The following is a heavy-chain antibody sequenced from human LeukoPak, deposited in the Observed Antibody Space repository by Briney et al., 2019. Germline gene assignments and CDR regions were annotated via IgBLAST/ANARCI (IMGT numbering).Heavy chain of an antibody. J-gene: IGHJ4*02. Sequence: PSETLSLTCTVSGGSISSYYWSWIRQPPGKGLEWIGYIYYSGSTNYNPSLKSRVTISVDTSKNQFSLKLSSVTAADTAVYYCARHVGGSYSPFDYWGQGTLVTVSS. D-gene: IGHD1-26*01. CDR1: GGSISSYY. CDR3: ARHVGGSYSPFDY. CDR2: IYYSGST. V-gene: IGHV4-59*08.